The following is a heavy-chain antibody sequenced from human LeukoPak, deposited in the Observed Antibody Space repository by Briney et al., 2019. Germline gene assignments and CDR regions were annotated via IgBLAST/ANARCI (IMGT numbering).Heavy chain of an antibody. CDR2: IKEDGSEE. CDR3: ARDWLAGNPYHAFDL. J-gene: IGHJ3*01. D-gene: IGHD3-22*01. Sequence: GGSLRLSCAASGFTFSSYWMSWVRQAPGKGLECVANIKEDGSEEYYVDSVKGRFSIYRDNAKNSLYLQMNSLRAEDTAVYYCARDWLAGNPYHAFDLWGKGTMVTVSS. V-gene: IGHV3-7*01. CDR1: GFTFSSYW.